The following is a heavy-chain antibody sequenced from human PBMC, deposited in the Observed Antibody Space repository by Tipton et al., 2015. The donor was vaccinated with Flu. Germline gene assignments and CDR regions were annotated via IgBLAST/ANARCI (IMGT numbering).Heavy chain of an antibody. CDR3: ARGRGQLGGSWFDP. D-gene: IGHD6-6*01. J-gene: IGHJ5*02. CDR2: VNHSGST. CDR1: GDSITSYY. V-gene: IGHV4-34*01. Sequence: LRLSCTVSGDSITSYYWTWIRQPPGKGLEWIGKVNHSGSTNYNPSLKSRVTISVDTSKNRFSLKLSSVTAADTAVYYCARGRGQLGGSWFDPWGQGTLVTVSS.